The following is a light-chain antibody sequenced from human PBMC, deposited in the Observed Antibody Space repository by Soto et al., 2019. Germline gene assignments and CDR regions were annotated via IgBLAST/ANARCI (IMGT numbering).Light chain of an antibody. CDR2: GAS. CDR1: QSVSSN. CDR3: QQYNNWPTWT. J-gene: IGKJ1*01. Sequence: ILLTQSPGTLSLSPGERATLSCRASQSVSSNLAWFQQKPGQAPRLLIYGASTRATGIPARFSGSGSGTEFTLTISSLQSEDFAVYYCQQYNNWPTWTFGQGTKVDIK. V-gene: IGKV3-15*01.